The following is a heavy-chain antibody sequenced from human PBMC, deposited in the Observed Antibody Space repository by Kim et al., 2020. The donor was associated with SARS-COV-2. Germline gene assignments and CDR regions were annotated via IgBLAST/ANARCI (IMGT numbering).Heavy chain of an antibody. CDR3: ARDSKYSSSTDY. CDR1: GFPFSDYF. V-gene: IGHV1-2*02. D-gene: IGHD6-6*01. CDR2: INPGSGGT. Sequence: ASVKVSCQTSGFPFSDYFIHWVRRAPGQGLEFMGWINPGSGGTSYPKKFQGRVTMTRDTSTKTVFLELTGLKSDDTAVYYCARDSKYSSSTDYWGQGTLV. J-gene: IGHJ4*02.